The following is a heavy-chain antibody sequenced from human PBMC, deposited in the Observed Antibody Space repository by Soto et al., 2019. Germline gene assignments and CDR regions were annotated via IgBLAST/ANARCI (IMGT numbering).Heavy chain of an antibody. CDR1: GFTFSSYW. D-gene: IGHD3-22*01. V-gene: IGHV3-7*03. CDR2: IKQDGSEK. CDR3: ARDNYDSSGYWVLDY. Sequence: GSLRLSCAASGFTFSSYWMSWVRQAPGKGLEWVANIKQDGSEKYYVDSVKGRFTISRDNAKNSLYLQMNSLRAEDTAVYYCARDNYDSSGYWVLDYWGQGTLVTVSS. J-gene: IGHJ4*02.